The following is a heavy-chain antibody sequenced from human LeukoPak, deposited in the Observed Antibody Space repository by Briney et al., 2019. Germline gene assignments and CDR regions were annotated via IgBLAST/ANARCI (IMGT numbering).Heavy chain of an antibody. D-gene: IGHD3-10*01. J-gene: IGHJ5*02. Sequence: GSLRLSCAASGFSFSNHGMHWVRQAPGKRLEWVAVIWDDGNNKRYANSVNGRFTISRDNSGNTLYLQMNGLTAEDTAMYYCARDSYQDYYGRFDPWGQGTLVIVSS. CDR3: ARDSYQDYYGRFDP. V-gene: IGHV3-33*01. CDR1: GFSFSNHG. CDR2: IWDDGNNK.